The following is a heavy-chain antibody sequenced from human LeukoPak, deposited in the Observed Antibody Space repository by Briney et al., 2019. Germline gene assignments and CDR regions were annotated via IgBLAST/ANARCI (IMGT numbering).Heavy chain of an antibody. V-gene: IGHV3-30*04. CDR3: AKDLDYYASGSHYVDY. J-gene: IGHJ4*02. CDR1: GFTFSSYA. Sequence: GRSLRLSCAASGFTFSSYAMHWVRQAPGKGLEWVAVVSYDGSNEYYADSVKGRFSISRDNSKYTVYLQMSSLRAEDTAVYYCAKDLDYYASGSHYVDYWGQGTLVTVSS. CDR2: VSYDGSNE. D-gene: IGHD3-10*01.